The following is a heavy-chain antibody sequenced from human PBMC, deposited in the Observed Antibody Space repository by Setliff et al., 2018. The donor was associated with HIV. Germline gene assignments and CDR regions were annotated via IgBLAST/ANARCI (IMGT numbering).Heavy chain of an antibody. CDR2: IFHAGST. V-gene: IGHV4-39*07. J-gene: IGHJ5*02. CDR1: GGSISGSSYY. D-gene: IGHD6-6*01. CDR3: ARVSRGGSSPGWFDP. Sequence: ETLSLTCTVSGGSISGSSYYWGWIRQSPEKGLEWIGSIFHAGSTYYNPSLKSRVTLSVDTSKNQFSLKLSSVTAADTAVYYCARVSRGGSSPGWFDPWGQGTLVTVSS.